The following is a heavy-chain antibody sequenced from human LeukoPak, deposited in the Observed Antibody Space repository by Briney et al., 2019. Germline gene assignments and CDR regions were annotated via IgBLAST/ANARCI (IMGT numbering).Heavy chain of an antibody. CDR1: GFIFRGYG. V-gene: IGHV3-33*01. J-gene: IGHJ6*03. D-gene: IGHD5-24*01. CDR3: ARGYKAPGHYYYMDV. CDR2: IWFDGSYK. Sequence: PGRSLRLSCAASGFIFRGYGMYWVRQAPGMGLEWVALIWFDGSYKNYAESVRGRFMISRDNSNNMLFLDMNSLRDEDTAVYYCARGYKAPGHYYYMDVWGKGTTVSVSS.